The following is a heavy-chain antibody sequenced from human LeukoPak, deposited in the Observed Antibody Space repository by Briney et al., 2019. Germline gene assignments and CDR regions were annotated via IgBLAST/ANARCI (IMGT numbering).Heavy chain of an antibody. D-gene: IGHD3-10*01. CDR2: IYTSGST. V-gene: IGHV4-61*02. CDR3: ARPGSYSRKNWFDP. J-gene: IGHJ5*02. Sequence: PSETLSLTCTVSGGSISSGSYYWSWIRQPAGKGLEWIGRIYTSGSTNYNPSLKSRVTISVDTSKNQFSLKLSSVTVADTAVYYCARPGSYSRKNWFDPWGQGTLVTVSS. CDR1: GGSISSGSYY.